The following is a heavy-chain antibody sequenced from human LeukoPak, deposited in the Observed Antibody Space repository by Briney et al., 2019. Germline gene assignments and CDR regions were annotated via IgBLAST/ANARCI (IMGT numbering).Heavy chain of an antibody. J-gene: IGHJ4*02. CDR1: GFTFSSYS. CDR3: ARPAEYCSSTSCSFFDY. D-gene: IGHD2-2*01. V-gene: IGHV3-7*01. CDR2: IKQDGSEK. Sequence: GGSLRLSCAASGFTFSSYSMNWVRQAPGKGLEWVANIKQDGSEKYYVDSVKGRFTISRDNAKNSLYLQMNSLRAEDTAVYYCARPAEYCSSTSCSFFDYWGQGTLVTVSS.